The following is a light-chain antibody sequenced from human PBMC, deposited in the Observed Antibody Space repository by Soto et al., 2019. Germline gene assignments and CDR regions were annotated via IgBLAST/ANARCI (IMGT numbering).Light chain of an antibody. J-gene: IGKJ4*01. V-gene: IGKV3-20*01. CDR1: QSVNSNY. Sequence: EIVLTQSPGTLSLSSGERATLSCRASQSVNSNYLTWYQQKPGLTPRLLIYGASSRATGIPDRFSGSGSGTDFTLTISRLEPEDFAVYYCQQYDSSWLTFGGGTKVEIK. CDR2: GAS. CDR3: QQYDSSWLT.